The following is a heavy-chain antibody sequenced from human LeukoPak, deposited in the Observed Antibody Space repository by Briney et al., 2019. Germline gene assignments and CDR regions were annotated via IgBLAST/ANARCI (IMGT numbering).Heavy chain of an antibody. CDR3: ARLVVPAAMGGFDY. V-gene: IGHV4-61*01. J-gene: IGHJ4*02. Sequence: PSETPSLTCTVSGGSVSSGSYYWSWIRQSPGKGLEWIGFIYYSGTTNYNPSLKSRVTISVDTSKNQFSLKLSSVTAADTAVYYCARLVVPAAMGGFDYWGQGTLVTVSS. D-gene: IGHD2-2*01. CDR1: GGSVSSGSYY. CDR2: IYYSGTT.